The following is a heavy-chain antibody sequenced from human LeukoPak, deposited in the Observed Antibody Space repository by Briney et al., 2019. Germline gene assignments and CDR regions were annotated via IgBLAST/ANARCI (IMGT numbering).Heavy chain of an antibody. CDR3: ARGLGDTAMATPAFDI. J-gene: IGHJ3*02. Sequence: PSQTLSLTCTVSGGSISSGSYYWSWIRQPAGKGLEWIGRIYTSGTTNYNPSLKSRVTISVDTSKNQFSLRLTSVTAADTAVYYCARGLGDTAMATPAFDIWGQGTMVTVSS. V-gene: IGHV4-61*02. CDR1: GGSISSGSYY. D-gene: IGHD5-18*01. CDR2: IYTSGTT.